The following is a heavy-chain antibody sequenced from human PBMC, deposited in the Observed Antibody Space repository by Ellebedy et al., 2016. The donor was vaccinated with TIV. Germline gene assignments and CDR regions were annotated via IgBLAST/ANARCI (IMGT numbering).Heavy chain of an antibody. CDR2: IIPIFGTT. CDR1: GGTFSSYA. Sequence: SVKVSCXSSGGTFSSYAISWVRQAPGQGLEWMGGIIPIFGTTNYAQKFQGRVTITADGSTSTAYMELSSLRSEDTAVYYCARAPMFGVPGATNYYMDVWGKGTTVTVSS. D-gene: IGHD2-2*01. CDR3: ARAPMFGVPGATNYYMDV. J-gene: IGHJ6*03. V-gene: IGHV1-69*13.